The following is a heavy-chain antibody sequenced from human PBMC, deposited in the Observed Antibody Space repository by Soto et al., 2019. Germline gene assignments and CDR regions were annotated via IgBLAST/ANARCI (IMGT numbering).Heavy chain of an antibody. CDR1: GYSFTSYW. D-gene: IGHD2-21*02. CDR2: IDPSDSYT. J-gene: IGHJ6*02. Sequence: PGESLKISCKGSGYSFTSYWISWVRQMPGKGLEWMGRIDPSDSYTNYSPSFQGHVTISADKSISTAYLQWSSLKASDTAMYYCARLGTDFYYYDGMDVWCQGTTVTVS. V-gene: IGHV5-10-1*01. CDR3: ARLGTDFYYYDGMDV.